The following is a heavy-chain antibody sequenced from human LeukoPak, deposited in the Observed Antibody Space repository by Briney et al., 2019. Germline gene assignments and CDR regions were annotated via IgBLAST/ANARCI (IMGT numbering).Heavy chain of an antibody. CDR2: ISSSSSTI. J-gene: IGHJ4*02. V-gene: IGHV3-48*04. Sequence: PGGSLRLSCAASGFTFSSYSMNWVRQAPGKGLEWVSYISSSSSTIYYADSVKGRFTISRDNAKNSLYLQMNSLRAEDTAVYYCAKEVVGATLGYFDYWGQGTLVTVSS. D-gene: IGHD1-26*01. CDR1: GFTFSSYS. CDR3: AKEVVGATLGYFDY.